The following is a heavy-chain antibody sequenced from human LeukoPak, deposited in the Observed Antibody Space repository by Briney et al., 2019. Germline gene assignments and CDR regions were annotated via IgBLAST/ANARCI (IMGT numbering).Heavy chain of an antibody. D-gene: IGHD3-22*01. CDR3: AREYYYDSSGYYY. V-gene: IGHV4-28*03. J-gene: IGHJ4*02. Sequence: SETLSLTCAVSGYSITSSSWWGWIRQPPGKGLEWIGYIYHSGTTYYNPSLQSRVTMSVDTSKNQFSLKLSSVTAVDTAVYYCAREYYYDSSGYYYWGQGTLVTVSS. CDR2: IYHSGTT. CDR1: GYSITSSSW.